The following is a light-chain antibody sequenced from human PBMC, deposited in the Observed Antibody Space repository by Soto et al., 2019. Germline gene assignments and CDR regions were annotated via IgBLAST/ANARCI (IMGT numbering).Light chain of an antibody. V-gene: IGLV2-14*03. Sequence: QSALTQPASVSGSPGQSITISCTGTSGDVGAYNYVSWYQLHPGKAPKLMIYDVSNRPSGVSNRFSGSKSGNTASLTISGLQAEDEADYFCSSFTTGSTRVFGTGTKVTVL. CDR3: SSFTTGSTRV. J-gene: IGLJ1*01. CDR2: DVS. CDR1: SGDVGAYNY.